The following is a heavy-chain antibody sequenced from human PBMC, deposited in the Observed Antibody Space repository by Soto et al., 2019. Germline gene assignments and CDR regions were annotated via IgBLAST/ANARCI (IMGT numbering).Heavy chain of an antibody. J-gene: IGHJ6*02. Sequence: SVKVSCKASGGTFSSYAISWVRQAPGQGLEWMGGIIPIFGTANYAQKFQGRVTITADESTSTAYMELSSLRSEDTAVYYCARVRVATITGRGGSYYYYGMDVWGQGTTVTVSS. V-gene: IGHV1-69*13. CDR3: ARVRVATITGRGGSYYYYGMDV. CDR1: GGTFSSYA. CDR2: IIPIFGTA. D-gene: IGHD5-12*01.